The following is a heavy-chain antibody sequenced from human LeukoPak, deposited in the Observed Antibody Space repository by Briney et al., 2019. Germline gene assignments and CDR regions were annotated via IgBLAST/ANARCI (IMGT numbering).Heavy chain of an antibody. CDR1: GYTYTSYA. CDR2: ISTYNGHT. Sequence: ASVKVSCKASGYTYTSYAISWVRQVPGQGLEWMGWISTYNGHTDFAQKFRGRVSMTTDASTNTAYMEIQSLRSDDAAVYYCARAGNYNWNYLSYWGQGTLVAVSS. J-gene: IGHJ4*02. D-gene: IGHD1-1*01. V-gene: IGHV1-18*01. CDR3: ARAGNYNWNYLSY.